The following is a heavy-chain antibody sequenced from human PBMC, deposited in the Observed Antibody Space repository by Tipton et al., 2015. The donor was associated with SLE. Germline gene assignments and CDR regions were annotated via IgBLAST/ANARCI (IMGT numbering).Heavy chain of an antibody. Sequence: TLSLTCRVYGGSFSNYYWSWIRQSPGKGLEWIGEINHSGSTNHNPSLKSRVTISIDTSKNQFSLKLSSVTAADTAVYYCARVPLIYYYYMDVWGKGTTVTVSS. CDR3: ARVPLIYYYYMDV. CDR1: GGSFSNYY. V-gene: IGHV4-34*01. CDR2: INHSGST. J-gene: IGHJ6*03. D-gene: IGHD2-8*01.